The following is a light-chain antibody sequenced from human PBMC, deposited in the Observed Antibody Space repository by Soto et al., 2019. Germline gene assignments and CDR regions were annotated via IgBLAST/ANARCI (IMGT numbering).Light chain of an antibody. V-gene: IGKV3-15*01. CDR2: GAS. CDR1: QSVNSN. Sequence: EIVMTQSPSTLSVSPGERATLSCRASQSVNSNLAWYQQKPGQAPRLLISGASTRATGIPARFSGSGSGTEFTLTISSLQSEDFAVYYCQEYNNWPAWTFGQGTKVEIK. CDR3: QEYNNWPAWT. J-gene: IGKJ1*01.